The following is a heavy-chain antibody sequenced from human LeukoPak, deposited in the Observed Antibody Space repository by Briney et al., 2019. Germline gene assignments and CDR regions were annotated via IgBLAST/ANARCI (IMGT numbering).Heavy chain of an antibody. J-gene: IGHJ3*02. V-gene: IGHV1-18*01. Sequence: ASVKVSCKASGGTFSSYGISWVRQAPGQGLEWMGWISAYNSNTNYAQKLQGRVTMTTDTSTSTAYMELRSLRSDDTAVYYCARAPPIVGAAGAFDIWGQGTMVTVSS. CDR1: GGTFSSYG. CDR2: ISAYNSNT. CDR3: ARAPPIVGAAGAFDI. D-gene: IGHD1-26*01.